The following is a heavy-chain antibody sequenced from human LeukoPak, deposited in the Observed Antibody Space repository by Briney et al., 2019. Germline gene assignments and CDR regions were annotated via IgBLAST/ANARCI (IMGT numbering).Heavy chain of an antibody. J-gene: IGHJ5*02. CDR3: ARGSNWFDP. Sequence: SETLSLTCTVSGASVTSYYWNWIRQPPGKGLEWIGYILYSGTTNYNPSLNSRVTISVDTLKNQFSLKLNSVTAADTAVYYCARGSNWFDPWGQGTLVTVSS. CDR1: GASVTSYY. V-gene: IGHV4-59*02. CDR2: ILYSGTT.